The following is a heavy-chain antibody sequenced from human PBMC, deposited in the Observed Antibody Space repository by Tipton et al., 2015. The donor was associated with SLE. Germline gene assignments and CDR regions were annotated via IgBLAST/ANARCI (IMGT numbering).Heavy chain of an antibody. Sequence: SLRLSCAASGFTFSSYEIHWVRQAPGKGLEWVATIKEDGSEKYYVDSVKGRFTISRDNAKNSLYLQLNSLRDDDTAVYYCVGGGENDYWGQGTLV. CDR2: IKEDGSEK. D-gene: IGHD3-16*01. J-gene: IGHJ4*02. CDR1: GFTFSSYE. V-gene: IGHV3-7*01. CDR3: VGGGENDY.